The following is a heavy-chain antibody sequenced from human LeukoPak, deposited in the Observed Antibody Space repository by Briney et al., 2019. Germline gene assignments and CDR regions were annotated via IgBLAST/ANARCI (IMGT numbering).Heavy chain of an antibody. CDR2: IYPGDSDT. V-gene: IGHV5-51*01. D-gene: IGHD2-8*01. CDR3: ARLGYCTNGICYSSEY. CDR1: GYSFISYW. Sequence: GESLKISCKGSGYSFISYWIGWVGQMPGKGLEWMGIIYPGDSDTRYSPSFQGQVTISADKSINTAYLQWSSLKASDTAMYYCARLGYCTNGICYSSEYWGQGTLVTVSS. J-gene: IGHJ4*02.